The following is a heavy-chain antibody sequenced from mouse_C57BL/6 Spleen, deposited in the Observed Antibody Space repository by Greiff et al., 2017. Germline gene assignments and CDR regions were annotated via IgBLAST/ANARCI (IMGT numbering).Heavy chain of an antibody. CDR1: GYTFTGYW. V-gene: IGHV1-9*01. CDR2: ILPGSGST. J-gene: IGHJ2*01. CDR3: ARREIRGNYPIDY. Sequence: VQLQQSGAELMKPGASVKLSCKATGYTFTGYWIEWVKQRPGHGLEWIGEILPGSGSTNYHEKFKGKATFTADTSSNTAYMQLSSLTTEDSAIYYCARREIRGNYPIDYWGQGTTLTVSS. D-gene: IGHD2-1*01.